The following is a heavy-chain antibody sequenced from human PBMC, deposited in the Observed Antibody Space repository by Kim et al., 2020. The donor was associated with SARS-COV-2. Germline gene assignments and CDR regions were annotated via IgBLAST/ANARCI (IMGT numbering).Heavy chain of an antibody. V-gene: IGHV3-15*01. CDR1: GFTFSNAW. CDR2: IQSKTDGGTT. J-gene: IGHJ4*02. D-gene: IGHD3-22*01. CDR3: TLLGYYDSSDYKGFDY. Sequence: GGSLRLSCAASGFTFSNAWMSWVRQAPGKGLEWVGRIQSKTDGGTTDYAAPVKGRFTISRDDSKNTLFLQMNSLKTEDTAVYYCTLLGYYDSSDYKGFDYWGQGTLVTVSS.